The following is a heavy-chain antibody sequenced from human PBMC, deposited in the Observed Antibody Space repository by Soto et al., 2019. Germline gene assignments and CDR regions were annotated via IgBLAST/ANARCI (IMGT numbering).Heavy chain of an antibody. CDR1: GYTFSDFD. J-gene: IGHJ6*02. V-gene: IGHV1-8*01. CDR2: MNAKSGDT. CDR3: ERGNPFNYAGFDV. Sequence: ASVKVSCKASGYTFSDFDINWLRQASGQGPEWMGWMNAKSGDTFFAQRFQGKFNMTWDTSLSTAYMEVGSLTSDDTAMYYCERGNPFNYAGFDVWGQGTTVTV. D-gene: IGHD3-16*01.